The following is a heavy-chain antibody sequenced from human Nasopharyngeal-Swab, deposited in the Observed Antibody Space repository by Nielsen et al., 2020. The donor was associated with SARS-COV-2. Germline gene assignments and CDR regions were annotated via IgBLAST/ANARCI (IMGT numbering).Heavy chain of an antibody. V-gene: IGHV4-59*08. CDR1: GGSISSYY. CDR3: ARLQYRSGWHLDD. CDR2: IHYSGST. D-gene: IGHD6-19*01. Sequence: SETLSLTCTVSGGSISSYYWSWIRQPPGKGLEWIGYIHYSGSTNYNPSLKTRVTMSAATSKNQFSLKLSSVTAADTAVYYCARLQYRSGWHLDDWGQGTLVTVSS. J-gene: IGHJ4*02.